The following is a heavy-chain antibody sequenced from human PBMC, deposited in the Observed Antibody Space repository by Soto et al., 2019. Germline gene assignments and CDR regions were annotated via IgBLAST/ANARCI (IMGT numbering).Heavy chain of an antibody. CDR2: IWYDGSNE. D-gene: IGHD1-1*01. V-gene: IGHV3-33*01. CDR3: ARQEAGTFDC. J-gene: IGHJ4*02. Sequence: QVQLVESGGGVVQPGTSLRLSCTVSGSTFSAYAMHWVRQAPGKGLEWVAVIWYDGSNEDYADSVKGRFTISRDNSKNTLFLQMNSLRVEDQAVYYCARQEAGTFDCWGQGTLVTVSS. CDR1: GSTFSAYA.